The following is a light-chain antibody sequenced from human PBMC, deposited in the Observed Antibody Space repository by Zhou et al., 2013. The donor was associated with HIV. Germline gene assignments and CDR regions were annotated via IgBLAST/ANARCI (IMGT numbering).Light chain of an antibody. Sequence: EVVLTQSPGTLSLSPGESATLSCRTSQSISSSYLAWYQQKPGQAPRVLIYGASTRATGIPARFSGSGSGTEFTLTISSLQSEDFAVYYCQQYDNWPSFGQGTKLQIK. J-gene: IGKJ2*01. CDR3: QQYDNWPS. V-gene: IGKV3-15*01. CDR1: QSISSSY. CDR2: GAS.